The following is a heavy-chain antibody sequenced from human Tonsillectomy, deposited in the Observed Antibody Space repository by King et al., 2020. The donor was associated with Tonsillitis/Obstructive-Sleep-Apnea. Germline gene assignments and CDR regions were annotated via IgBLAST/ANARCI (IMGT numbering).Heavy chain of an antibody. D-gene: IGHD3-22*01. CDR3: ARRPRDSSGYYFDY. CDR2: IYYSGST. J-gene: IGHJ4*02. CDR1: GGSISSYY. V-gene: IGHV4-59*08. Sequence: QLQESGPGLVKPSETLSLTCTVSGGSISSYYWSWIRQPPGKGLEWIGYIYYSGSTNYNPSLKNRVTISVDTSKNQFSLKLSSVTAADTAVYYCARRPRDSSGYYFDYWGQGTLVTVSS.